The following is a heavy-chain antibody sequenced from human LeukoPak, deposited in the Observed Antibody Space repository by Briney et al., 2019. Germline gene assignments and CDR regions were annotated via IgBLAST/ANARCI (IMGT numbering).Heavy chain of an antibody. D-gene: IGHD6-19*01. CDR1: GGSINNYW. V-gene: IGHV4-59*12. Sequence: SETLSLTCTVSGGSINNYWWSWIRQPPGKGLEWIGYIYYTGSTNYNPSLKSRVTMSVDTSKIQFSLKLSSVTAADTAVYYCARGVAVASLDYWGQGTLVTVSS. CDR2: IYYTGST. J-gene: IGHJ4*02. CDR3: ARGVAVASLDY.